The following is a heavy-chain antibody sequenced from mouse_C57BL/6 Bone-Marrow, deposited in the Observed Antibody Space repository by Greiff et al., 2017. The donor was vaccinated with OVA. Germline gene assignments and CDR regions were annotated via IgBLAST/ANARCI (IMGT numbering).Heavy chain of an antibody. CDR3: ARYGYRWFAY. CDR2: INPGSGGT. J-gene: IGHJ3*01. D-gene: IGHD2-2*01. Sequence: LQESGAELVRPGTSVKVSCKASGYAFTNYLIEWVKQRPGQGLEWIGVINPGSGGTNYNEKFKGKATLTADKSSSTAYMQLSSLTSEDSAVYFCARYGYRWFAYWGQGTLVTVSA. CDR1: GYAFTNYL. V-gene: IGHV1-54*01.